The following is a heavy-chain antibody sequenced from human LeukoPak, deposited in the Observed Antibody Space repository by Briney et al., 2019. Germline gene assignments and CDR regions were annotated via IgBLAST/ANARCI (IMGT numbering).Heavy chain of an antibody. CDR1: GFTFSSYW. CDR3: AKDRLWFGEMPNWFDP. V-gene: IGHV3-7*01. D-gene: IGHD3-10*01. J-gene: IGHJ5*02. CDR2: IKQDGSDK. Sequence: GRSLRLSCAASGFTFSSYWMSWVRQAPGKGLEWVANIKQDGSDKCYVDSVKGRFTISRDNAKNSLYLQMNSLRAEDTPVYDCAKDRLWFGEMPNWFDPWGQGTLVTVSS.